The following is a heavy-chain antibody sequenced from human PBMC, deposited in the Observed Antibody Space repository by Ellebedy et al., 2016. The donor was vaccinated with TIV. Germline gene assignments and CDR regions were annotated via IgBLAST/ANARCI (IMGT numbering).Heavy chain of an antibody. CDR1: GGSFRHHY. CDR3: TRVMDYYDSGNYNVGWYFDL. J-gene: IGHJ2*01. D-gene: IGHD3-10*01. CDR2: INHRGTA. V-gene: IGHV4-34*01. Sequence: SETLSLTXAVYGGSFRHHYWSWIRQPPGKGLEWIGEINHRGTANYNPSLKSRATISVDTSKNQLSLKLTSVTAADTAVYYCTRVMDYYDSGNYNVGWYFDLWGRGTLVTFSS.